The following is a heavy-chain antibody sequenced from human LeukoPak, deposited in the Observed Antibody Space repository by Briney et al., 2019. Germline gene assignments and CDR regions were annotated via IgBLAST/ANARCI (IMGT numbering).Heavy chain of an antibody. CDR2: MYYSGST. J-gene: IGHJ4*02. Sequence: PSGTLSLTCAVSGDSISSNHWWSWIRQPPGKGLEWIGSMYYSGSTHYNPSLKSRVTISLDTSKNQFSLKLSSVTAADTAVYYCAGSGWNGGPFDNWGQGTLVTVSS. CDR3: AGSGWNGGPFDN. D-gene: IGHD6-19*01. V-gene: IGHV4-4*02. CDR1: GDSISSNHW.